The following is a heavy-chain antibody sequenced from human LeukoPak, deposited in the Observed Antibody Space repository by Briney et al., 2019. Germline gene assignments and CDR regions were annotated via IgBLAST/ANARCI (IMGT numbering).Heavy chain of an antibody. D-gene: IGHD4-17*01. V-gene: IGHV1-18*01. CDR1: GYTFTSYG. J-gene: IGHJ4*02. CDR2: ISAYNGNT. Sequence: ASVKVSCKASGYTFTSYGISWVRQAPGQGLEWMGWISAYNGNTNYAQKLQGRVTMTTDTSTSTAYMELRSLRSDDTAVYYCARGGVGNWDYGDYTSHPLDYWGQGTLVTVSS. CDR3: ARGGVGNWDYGDYTSHPLDY.